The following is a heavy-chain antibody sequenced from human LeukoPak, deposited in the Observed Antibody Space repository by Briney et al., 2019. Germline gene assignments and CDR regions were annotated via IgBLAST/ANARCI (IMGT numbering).Heavy chain of an antibody. CDR1: GYTLTELS. Sequence: GASVNVSCKVSGYTLTELSMHWVRQAPGKGLEWMGGFDPEDGETIYAQKFQGRVTMTEDTSTDTAYMELSSLRSEDTAVYYCATVAEAYVFYFDYWGQGTLVTVSS. CDR2: FDPEDGET. CDR3: ATVAEAYVFYFDY. J-gene: IGHJ4*02. V-gene: IGHV1-24*01. D-gene: IGHD3-16*01.